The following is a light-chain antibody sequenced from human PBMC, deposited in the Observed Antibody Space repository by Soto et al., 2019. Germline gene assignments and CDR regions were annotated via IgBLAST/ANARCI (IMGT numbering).Light chain of an antibody. CDR1: QSVSSSY. J-gene: IGKJ2*01. V-gene: IGKV3D-7*01. CDR3: QQDYNLPPYT. CDR2: GAS. Sequence: PGERVTLSCRASQSVSSSYFSWYQQKPGQAPRLLIYGASTRATSIPGRFSGSGSGTDFTLTISSLQPEDFALYYCQQDYNLPPYTFGQGTKLEIK.